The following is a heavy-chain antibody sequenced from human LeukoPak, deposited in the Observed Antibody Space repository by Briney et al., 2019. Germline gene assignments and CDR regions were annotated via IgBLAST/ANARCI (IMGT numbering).Heavy chain of an antibody. D-gene: IGHD6-6*01. CDR1: GFTFSSYW. J-gene: IGHJ6*02. CDR2: IKQDGSEK. V-gene: IGHV3-7*01. Sequence: GGSLRRSCAASGFTFSSYWMSWVRQAPGKGLEWVANIKQDGSEKYYVDSVKGRFTISRDNAKNSLYLQMNSLRAEDTAVYYCARAFSSNFHYGIDVWGQGTTVTVSS. CDR3: ARAFSSNFHYGIDV.